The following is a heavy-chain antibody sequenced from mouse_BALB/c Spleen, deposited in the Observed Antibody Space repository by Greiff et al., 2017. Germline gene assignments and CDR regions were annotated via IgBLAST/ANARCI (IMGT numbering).Heavy chain of an antibody. V-gene: IGHV1-28*01. D-gene: IGHD1-1*01. CDR3: ARTYGSSSYWYFDV. Sequence: EVQLQQSGPELMKPGASVKISCKASGYSFTSYYMHWVKQSHGKSLEWIGYIDPFNGGTSYNQKFKGKATLTVDKSSSTAYMHLSSLTSEDSAVYYCARTYGSSSYWYFDVWGAGTTVTVSS. CDR2: IDPFNGGT. CDR1: GYSFTSYY. J-gene: IGHJ1*01.